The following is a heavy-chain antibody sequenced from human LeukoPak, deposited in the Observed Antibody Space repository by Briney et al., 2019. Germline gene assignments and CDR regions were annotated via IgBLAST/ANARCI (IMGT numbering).Heavy chain of an antibody. Sequence: GGSLRLSCAASGLTFSSCAMSWVRQAPGKGLEWVSGLSGSGGSTYYADSVKGRFTISRDNSKNTLYLRMDSLRDEDTAVYYCAKGNDNSYHHYFDCWGQGTLVTVSS. D-gene: IGHD3-9*01. V-gene: IGHV3-23*01. J-gene: IGHJ4*02. CDR1: GLTFSSCA. CDR2: LSGSGGST. CDR3: AKGNDNSYHHYFDC.